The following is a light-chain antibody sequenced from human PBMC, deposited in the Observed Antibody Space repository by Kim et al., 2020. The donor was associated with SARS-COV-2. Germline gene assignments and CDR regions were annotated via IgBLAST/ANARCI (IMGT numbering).Light chain of an antibody. J-gene: IGKJ1*01. V-gene: IGKV3-20*01. Sequence: EIVLTQSPGTLSLSPGERATLSCRASQSVSSNYLAWYQQRPGQAPRLLIYDASSRATGIPDRFSGSGSGTDFTLTISRLEPEDFAVYYCQQYSSSCRTFGQGTKVDIK. CDR2: DAS. CDR1: QSVSSNY. CDR3: QQYSSSCRT.